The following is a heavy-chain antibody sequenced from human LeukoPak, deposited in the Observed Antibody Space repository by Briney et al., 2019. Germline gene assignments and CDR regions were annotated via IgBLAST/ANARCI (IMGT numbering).Heavy chain of an antibody. CDR1: GGSISSSSYH. CDR2: IYYSGST. Sequence: PSETLSLTCTVSGGSISSSSYHWGWIRQPPGKGLEWIGSIYYSGSTYYNPSLKSRVTISVDTSKNQFSLKLSSVTAADTAVYYCALQVGATKGYAFDIWGQGTMVTVSS. CDR3: ALQVGATKGYAFDI. J-gene: IGHJ3*02. V-gene: IGHV4-39*01. D-gene: IGHD1-26*01.